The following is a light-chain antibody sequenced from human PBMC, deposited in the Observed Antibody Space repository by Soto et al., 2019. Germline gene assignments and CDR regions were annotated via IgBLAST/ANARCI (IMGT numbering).Light chain of an antibody. CDR3: QQSYSTTYT. CDR1: QTFSNF. Sequence: DTQMTQSPSSLSASVGDRVTITCRASQTFSNFLYLYQQKPGKAPKLLVHGASRLQSGVPSRFIDSGSGTDFTLAISSMQPEDSPTYYCQQSYSTTYTFGQGTKLQIK. J-gene: IGKJ2*01. CDR2: GAS. V-gene: IGKV1-39*01.